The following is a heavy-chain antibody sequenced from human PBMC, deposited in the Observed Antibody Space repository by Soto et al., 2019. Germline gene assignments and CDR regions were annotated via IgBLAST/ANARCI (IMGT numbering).Heavy chain of an antibody. CDR1: GFTFDDYA. J-gene: IGHJ3*02. CDR2: ISWNSGSI. Sequence: GGSLRLSCAASGFTFDDYAMHWVRQAPGKGLEWVSGISWNSGSIGYADSVKGRFTISRDNAKNSLYLQMNSLRAEDTALYYCAKGYCSSTSCYLSKDAFDIWGQGTMVTVSS. V-gene: IGHV3-9*01. D-gene: IGHD2-2*01. CDR3: AKGYCSSTSCYLSKDAFDI.